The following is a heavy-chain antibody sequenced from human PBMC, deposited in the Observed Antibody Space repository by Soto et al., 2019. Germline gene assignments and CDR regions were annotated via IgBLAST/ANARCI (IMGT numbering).Heavy chain of an antibody. D-gene: IGHD6-13*01. CDR3: ARDPQPAAAGMVDY. CDR1: GFTFSSYS. V-gene: IGHV3-21*01. J-gene: IGHJ4*02. CDR2: ISSSSSYI. Sequence: GGSLRLSCAASGFTFSSYSMNWVRQAPGKGLEWVSSISSSSSYIYYADSVKGRFTISRDNAKNSLYLQMNSLRAEDTAVYYCARDPQPAAAGMVDYWGQGTLVTVSS.